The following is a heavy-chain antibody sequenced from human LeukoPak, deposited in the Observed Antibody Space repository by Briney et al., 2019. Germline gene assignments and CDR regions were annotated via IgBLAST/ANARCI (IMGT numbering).Heavy chain of an antibody. J-gene: IGHJ4*02. V-gene: IGHV7-4-1*02. D-gene: IGHD1-14*01. CDR2: IDTNTGKS. CDR3: ARDAGGRNFDS. Sequence: ASVKVSCKASGYTFTSYALNWVRQAPGQGLEWMGWIDTNTGKSTFARGFTGRFVFSLDTSVNTAYLQISSLKSEDTAVYYCARDAGGRNFDSCGQGTLVTVSS. CDR1: GYTFTSYA.